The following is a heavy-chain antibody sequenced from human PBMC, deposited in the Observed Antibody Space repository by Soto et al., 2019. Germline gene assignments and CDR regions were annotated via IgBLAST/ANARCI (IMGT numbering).Heavy chain of an antibody. CDR2: IYYSGST. CDR3: ARNYDILTGYLTHFDY. Sequence: SETLSLTCTVSGGSISRSRYYWGWIRQHPGKGLEWIGRIYYSGSTYYNPSLKSRVTISVDTSKNQFSLKLSSVTAADTAVYYCARNYDILTGYLTHFDYWGQGTLVT. V-gene: IGHV4-39*01. CDR1: GGSISRSRYY. J-gene: IGHJ4*02. D-gene: IGHD3-9*01.